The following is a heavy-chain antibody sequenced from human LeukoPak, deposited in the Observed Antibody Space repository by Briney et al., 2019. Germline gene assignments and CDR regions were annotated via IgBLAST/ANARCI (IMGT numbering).Heavy chain of an antibody. CDR2: IHSDGSTT. CDR1: GFTFSSYW. V-gene: IGHV3-74*01. Sequence: GRSLRLSCAASGFTFSSYWMHWVRQAPGKGLVWVSHIHSDGSTTSYADSAKGRFTISRDNAKNTLYLQMNSLRAEDTAVYYCARDHPSHYYGMDVWGQGTTVTVSS. D-gene: IGHD7-27*01. CDR3: ARDHPSHYYGMDV. J-gene: IGHJ6*02.